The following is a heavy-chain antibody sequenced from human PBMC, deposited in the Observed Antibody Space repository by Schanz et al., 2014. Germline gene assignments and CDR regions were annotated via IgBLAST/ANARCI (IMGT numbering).Heavy chain of an antibody. J-gene: IGHJ6*03. CDR3: LRGIAGHGSSNHGEYWS. Sequence: KDSCKASEYSFTCYSMPWVRQAPGKRREWMGCINTGSGDTKYSQNFQGRVTITRDTYASTAYMELSRLRDEDPALEYSLRGIAGHGSSNHGEYWSWG. V-gene: IGHV1-3*04. CDR1: EYSFTCYS. CDR2: INTGSGDT. D-gene: IGHD3-10*01.